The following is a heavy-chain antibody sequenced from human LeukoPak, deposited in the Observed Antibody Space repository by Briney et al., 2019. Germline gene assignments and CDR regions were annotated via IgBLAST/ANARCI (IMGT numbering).Heavy chain of an antibody. Sequence: SVKVSCKASGGTFSSYAISWVRQAPGQGLEWMGRIIPILGIANYAQKFQGRVTITADKSTSTAYMELSSLRSEDTAVYYCARDMGPRAVAGLYYYYYGMDVWGXXXXXTXSS. CDR3: ARDMGPRAVAGLYYYYYGMDV. CDR1: GGTFSSYA. CDR2: IIPILGIA. J-gene: IGHJ6*02. V-gene: IGHV1-69*04. D-gene: IGHD6-19*01.